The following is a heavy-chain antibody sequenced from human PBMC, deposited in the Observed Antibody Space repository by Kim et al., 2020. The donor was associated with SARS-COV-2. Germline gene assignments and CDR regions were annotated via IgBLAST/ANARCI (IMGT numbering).Heavy chain of an antibody. V-gene: IGHV4-34*01. J-gene: IGHJ6*02. CDR2: INHSGST. CDR3: ASGGGESAARLSYYYYGMDV. CDR1: GGSFSGYY. D-gene: IGHD6-6*01. Sequence: SETLSLTCAVYGGSFSGYYWSWIRQPPGKGLEWIGEINHSGSTNYNPSLKSRVTISVDTSKNQFSPKLSSVTAADTAVYYCASGGGESAARLSYYYYGMDVWGQGTTGTVSS.